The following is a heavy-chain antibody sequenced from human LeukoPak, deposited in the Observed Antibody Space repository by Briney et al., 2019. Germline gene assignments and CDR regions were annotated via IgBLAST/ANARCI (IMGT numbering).Heavy chain of an antibody. CDR3: ARGGGYCSGGSCNNAFDI. V-gene: IGHV3-21*06. CDR1: GFTFSNSG. J-gene: IGHJ3*02. Sequence: GGSLRLSCIASGFTFSNSGMNWVRQVPGKGLEWVSYISASRTSIAYADSVKGRFTISRDNAGNSLYLQMNSLRAEDTAVYYCARGGGYCSGGSCNNAFDIWGQGTMVTVSS. D-gene: IGHD2-15*01. CDR2: ISASRTSI.